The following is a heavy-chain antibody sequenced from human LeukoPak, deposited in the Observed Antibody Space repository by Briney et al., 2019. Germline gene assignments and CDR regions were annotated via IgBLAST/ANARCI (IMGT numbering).Heavy chain of an antibody. Sequence: SVKVSCKASGGTFSSYAISWVRQAPGQGLEWMGGIIPIFGTANYAQKFQGRATITADESTSTAYMELSSLRSEDTAVYYCARRYDSSGYYYLGAFDIWGQGTMVTVSS. V-gene: IGHV1-69*13. J-gene: IGHJ3*02. D-gene: IGHD3-22*01. CDR2: IIPIFGTA. CDR3: ARRYDSSGYYYLGAFDI. CDR1: GGTFSSYA.